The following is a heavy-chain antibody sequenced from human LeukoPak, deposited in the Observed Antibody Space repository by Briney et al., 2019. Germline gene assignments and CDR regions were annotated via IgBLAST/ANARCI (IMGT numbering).Heavy chain of an antibody. CDR2: INIFGSTI. Sequence: KPGGSLRLSCAASGFTFSDYYMSWIRQAPGKGLEWVSYINIFGSTIYYADSVKGRFTISRDNAKNSLYLQMNSLRAEDTAVYYCAKDAPYYYDSSGYGGAFDIWGQGTLVTVSS. J-gene: IGHJ4*02. CDR3: AKDAPYYYDSSGYGGAFDI. V-gene: IGHV3-11*01. D-gene: IGHD3-22*01. CDR1: GFTFSDYY.